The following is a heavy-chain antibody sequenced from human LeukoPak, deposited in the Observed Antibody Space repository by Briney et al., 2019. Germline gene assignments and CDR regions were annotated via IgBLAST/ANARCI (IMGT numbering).Heavy chain of an antibody. CDR3: AKDSEMATTLLFDY. CDR2: ISYDGSNK. J-gene: IGHJ4*02. D-gene: IGHD5-24*01. V-gene: IGHV3-30*04. CDR1: GFTFSSYA. Sequence: PGGSLRLSCAASGFTFSSYAMHWVRQAPGKGLEWVAVISYDGSNKYYADSVKGRFTISRDNSKNTLYLQMNSLRAEDTAVYYCAKDSEMATTLLFDYWGQGTLVTVSS.